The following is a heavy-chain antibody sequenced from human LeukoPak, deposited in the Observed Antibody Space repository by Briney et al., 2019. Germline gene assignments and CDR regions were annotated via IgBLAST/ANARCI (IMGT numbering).Heavy chain of an antibody. CDR2: VYDTGSS. D-gene: IGHD3-10*02. V-gene: IGHV4-4*07. CDR3: ARGLKAIIIFGSSYNYYMDV. Sequence: SETLSLTCAASGGSIDNYYWSWIRLSAGKGLEWIGRVYDTGSSNYNPSFKSRVAMSVDKSSNQFSLRLTSVTVADTAVYYCARGLKAIIIFGSSYNYYMDVWSNGTTVIVSS. J-gene: IGHJ6*03. CDR1: GGSIDNYY.